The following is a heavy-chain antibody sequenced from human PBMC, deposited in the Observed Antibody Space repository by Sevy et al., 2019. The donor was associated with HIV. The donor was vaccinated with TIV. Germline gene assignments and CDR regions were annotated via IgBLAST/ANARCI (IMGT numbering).Heavy chain of an antibody. D-gene: IGHD6-6*01. CDR1: GFIFKNAW. J-gene: IGHJ4*02. CDR2: ISSSNNYI. Sequence: GGSLRLSCVASGFIFKNAWMTWVRQAPGKGLEWVSSISSSNNYIYYADSLKGRFTISRDNAKNSLYLQMNSLRAEDTAVYYCARDLREYSSSSKYYFDYWGQGILVTVSS. V-gene: IGHV3-21*01. CDR3: ARDLREYSSSSKYYFDY.